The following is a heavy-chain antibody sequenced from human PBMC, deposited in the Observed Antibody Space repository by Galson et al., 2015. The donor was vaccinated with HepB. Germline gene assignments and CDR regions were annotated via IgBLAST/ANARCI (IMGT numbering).Heavy chain of an antibody. Sequence: SLRLSCAASGFTFSTYAMSWVRQAPGKGLEWVSGISGSGASTYYADSVKGRFTISRDNSKNTLYLQMNSLRAEDTAVYYCAKLTVRENLNSYFNYWGQGTLVTVSS. CDR1: GFTFSTYA. V-gene: IGHV3-23*01. J-gene: IGHJ4*02. CDR2: ISGSGAST. D-gene: IGHD3-10*01. CDR3: AKLTVRENLNSYFNY.